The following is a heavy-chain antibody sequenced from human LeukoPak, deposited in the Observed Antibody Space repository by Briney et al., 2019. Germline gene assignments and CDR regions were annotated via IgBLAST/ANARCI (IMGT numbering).Heavy chain of an antibody. D-gene: IGHD3-22*01. CDR2: IYYSGST. Sequence: SSETLSLTCTVSGGSISSYYWSWIRQPPGKGLEWIGYIYYSGSTNYNPSLKSRVTISVDTSKNQFSLKLSSVTAADTAVYYCAREVSYYYDSSGYLDYWGQGTLVTVSS. V-gene: IGHV4-59*01. CDR1: GGSISSYY. J-gene: IGHJ4*02. CDR3: AREVSYYYDSSGYLDY.